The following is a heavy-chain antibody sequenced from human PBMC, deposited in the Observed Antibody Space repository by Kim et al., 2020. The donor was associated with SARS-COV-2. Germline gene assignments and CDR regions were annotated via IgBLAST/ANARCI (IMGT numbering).Heavy chain of an antibody. J-gene: IGHJ4*02. CDR3: ARGAAPGLIHRDY. CDR2: INHSGST. V-gene: IGHV4-34*01. Sequence: SETLSLTCAVYGGSFSGYYWSWIRQPPGKGLEWIGEINHSGSTNYNPSLKSRVTISVDTSKNQFSLKLSSVTAADTAVYYCARGAAPGLIHRDYWGQGTLVTVSS. CDR1: GGSFSGYY.